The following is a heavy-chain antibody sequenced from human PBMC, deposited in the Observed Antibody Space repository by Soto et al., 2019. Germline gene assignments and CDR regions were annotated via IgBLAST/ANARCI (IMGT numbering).Heavy chain of an antibody. V-gene: IGHV4-39*01. CDR2: IYYSGST. J-gene: IGHJ6*02. CDR1: GGSISSSSYY. D-gene: IGHD6-13*01. CDR3: ARHGAIGQQQLGNYYYYGMDV. Sequence: SEALSLTCTVSGGSISSSSYYWGWIRQPPGKGLEWIGSIYYSGSTYYNPSLKSRVTISVDTSKNQFSLKLSSVAAADTAVYYCARHGAIGQQQLGNYYYYGMDVWGQGTTVTVPS.